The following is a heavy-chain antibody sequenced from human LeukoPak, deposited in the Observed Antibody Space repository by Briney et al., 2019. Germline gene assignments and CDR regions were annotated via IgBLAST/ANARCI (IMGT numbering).Heavy chain of an antibody. D-gene: IGHD6-19*01. CDR2: TYYRSKWYN. CDR3: ARGKVVAGTPGQNSWDY. CDR1: GDSVSSNSAA. J-gene: IGHJ4*02. V-gene: IGHV6-1*01. Sequence: SQTLSLTCAISGDSVSSNSAAWNWIRQSPSRGLEWLGRTYYRSKWYNDYAVSVKSRITINPDTSKNQFSLKLSSVTAADTAVYYCARGKVVAGTPGQNSWDYWGQGTLVTVSS.